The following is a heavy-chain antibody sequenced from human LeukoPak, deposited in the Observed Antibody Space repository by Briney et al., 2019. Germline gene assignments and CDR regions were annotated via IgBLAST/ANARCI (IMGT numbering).Heavy chain of an antibody. CDR2: INPNSSGT. CDR3: ARDRGLARYCSSSCFDY. V-gene: IGHV1-2*02. D-gene: IGHD2-2*01. CDR1: GYTFTGYY. J-gene: IGHJ4*02. Sequence: ASVKLSCKASGYTFTGYYMHWVRQAPGQGLEWMGWINPNSSGTNYAQTFHVRVTMTRDTPISTAYMELSRLRSDDTAVYYCARDRGLARYCSSSCFDYWGQGTLVTVSS.